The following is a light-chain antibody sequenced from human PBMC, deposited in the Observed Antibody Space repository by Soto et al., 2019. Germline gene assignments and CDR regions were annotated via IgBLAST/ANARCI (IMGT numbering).Light chain of an antibody. Sequence: DIVMTQSPDSLAVSLGERATMNCKCSRSVLYKSNNKNHLAWYQQKPGQPPQLIIYWASTRESGVPERFSGSGSGTDFTLTISSLEAEDFGVFYCQQRFDWPKITFGQGTRLEIK. CDR1: RSVLYKSNNKNH. CDR2: WAS. J-gene: IGKJ5*01. V-gene: IGKV4-1*01. CDR3: QQRFDWPKIT.